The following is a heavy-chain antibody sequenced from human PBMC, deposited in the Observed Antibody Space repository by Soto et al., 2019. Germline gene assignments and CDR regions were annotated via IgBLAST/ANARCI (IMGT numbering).Heavy chain of an antibody. V-gene: IGHV1-18*01. D-gene: IGHD2-8*01. J-gene: IGHJ4*02. Sequence: QVHLVQSGAEVKKPGASVKVSYKGSGYDFTTYGITWVRQAPGQGLEWMAWISAHNGNTDYAQKLQGRVTVTRDTSTSTAYMELRSLRSDDTAVYYCARGMYGDYWGQGALVTVSS. CDR2: ISAHNGNT. CDR3: ARGMYGDY. CDR1: GYDFTTYG.